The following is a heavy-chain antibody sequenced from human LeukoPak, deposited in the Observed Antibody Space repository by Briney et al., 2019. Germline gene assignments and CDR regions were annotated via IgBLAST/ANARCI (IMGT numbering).Heavy chain of an antibody. CDR3: AKERVRGVLNY. CDR1: GFTFSSYA. Sequence: GGSLRLSCAASGFTFSSYAMSWVRQAPGKGLEWVSAISGSGGSTYYADSVKGRFTISRDSSKNTLYLQMNGLRAEDTAVYYCAKERVRGVLNYWGQGTLVTVSS. D-gene: IGHD3-10*02. J-gene: IGHJ4*02. V-gene: IGHV3-23*01. CDR2: ISGSGGST.